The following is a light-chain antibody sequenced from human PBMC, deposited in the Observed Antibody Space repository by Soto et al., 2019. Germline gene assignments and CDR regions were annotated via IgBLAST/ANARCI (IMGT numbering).Light chain of an antibody. CDR2: EVS. V-gene: IGLV2-14*01. CDR3: ISYTSSSTWV. J-gene: IGLJ3*02. Sequence: QSALTQPAYVSGSPGQSITISCTGTGSDVGGYNYVSWYQEHPGKAPKLIIYEVSDRPSGVSNRFSGSKSGNTASLTISGLQAEDESDYYCISYTSSSTWVFGGGTKLTVL. CDR1: GSDVGGYNY.